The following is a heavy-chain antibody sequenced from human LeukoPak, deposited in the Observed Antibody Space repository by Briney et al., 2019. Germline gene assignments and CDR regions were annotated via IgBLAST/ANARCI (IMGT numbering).Heavy chain of an antibody. CDR3: ARDMWVPYPHPITAAGTGADY. Sequence: GGSLRLSCAASGFTFSSYSMNWVRQAPGKGLEWVSSISSSSSYIYYADSVKGRFTISRDNAKNSLYLQMNSLRAEDTAVYYCARDMWVPYPHPITAAGTGADYWGQGTLVTVSS. CDR2: ISSSSSYI. V-gene: IGHV3-21*01. CDR1: GFTFSSYS. J-gene: IGHJ4*02. D-gene: IGHD6-13*01.